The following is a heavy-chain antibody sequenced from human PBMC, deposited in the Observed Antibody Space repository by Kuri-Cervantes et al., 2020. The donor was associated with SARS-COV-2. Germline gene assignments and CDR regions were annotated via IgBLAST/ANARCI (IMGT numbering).Heavy chain of an antibody. J-gene: IGHJ4*02. CDR2: IYYSGST. CDR1: GGSISSSSYY. CDR3: AREPLYGDYFDY. V-gene: IGHV4-61*01. D-gene: IGHD4-17*01. Sequence: SETLSLTCTVSGGSISSSSYYWGWIRQPPGKGLEWIGYIYYSGSTNYNPSLKSRVTISVDTSKNQFSLKLSSVTAADTAVYYCAREPLYGDYFDYWGQGTLVTVSS.